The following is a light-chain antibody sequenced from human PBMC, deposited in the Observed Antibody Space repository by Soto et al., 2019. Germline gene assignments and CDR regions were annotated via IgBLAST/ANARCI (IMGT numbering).Light chain of an antibody. CDR2: DSS. V-gene: IGKV1-9*01. J-gene: IGKJ2*01. Sequence: DIQLTQSPSFLSASVEDRVTISCRASYDISSSLAWYQQEPGKPPKLLIYDSSTLQTVVPSRFTGSGSGRKFALTISGLQFGDFATYFCQQPCHFPYSFGQGTMLEI. CDR1: YDISSS. CDR3: QQPCHFPYS.